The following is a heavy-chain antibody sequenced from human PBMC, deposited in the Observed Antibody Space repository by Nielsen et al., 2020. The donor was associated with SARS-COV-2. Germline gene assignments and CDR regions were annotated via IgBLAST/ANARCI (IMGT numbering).Heavy chain of an antibody. D-gene: IGHD3-3*01. V-gene: IGHV3-30*03. CDR2: ISYDGSNK. J-gene: IGHJ6*02. CDR3: ARGNYDFWSGYYYYYGMDV. Sequence: VRQAPGKGLEWVAVISYDGSNKYYADSVKGRFTISRDNSKNTLYLQMNSLRAEDTAVYYCARGNYDFWSGYYYYYGMDVWGQGTTVTVSS.